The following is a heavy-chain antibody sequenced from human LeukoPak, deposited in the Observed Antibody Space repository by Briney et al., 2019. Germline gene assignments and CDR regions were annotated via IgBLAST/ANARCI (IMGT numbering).Heavy chain of an antibody. CDR1: GGSISSSSYY. V-gene: IGHV4-39*01. CDR3: ARTSDYDFSLDV. D-gene: IGHD3-3*01. CDR2: IYYSGST. Sequence: SETLSLTCTVSGGSISSSSYYWGWIRQPPGKGLEWIGSIYYSGSTYYNPSLKSRVTISVDTSKNQFSLKLSSVTAADTAVYYCARTSDYDFSLDVGGQGTTVTVSS. J-gene: IGHJ6*02.